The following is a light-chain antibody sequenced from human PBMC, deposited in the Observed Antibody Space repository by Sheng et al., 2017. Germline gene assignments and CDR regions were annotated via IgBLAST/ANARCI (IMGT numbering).Light chain of an antibody. V-gene: IGKV1-39*01. Sequence: DIQMTQSPSSLSASVGDRVTITCRASQTVNKYLNWYQQKPGTAPKLLVYAASTLQSGVPARFSGSGSGSDFTLTIDSLQPEDFATYYCQQSYSIPRTFGQRDQGG. CDR1: QTVNKY. J-gene: IGKJ1*01. CDR3: QQSYSIPRT. CDR2: AAS.